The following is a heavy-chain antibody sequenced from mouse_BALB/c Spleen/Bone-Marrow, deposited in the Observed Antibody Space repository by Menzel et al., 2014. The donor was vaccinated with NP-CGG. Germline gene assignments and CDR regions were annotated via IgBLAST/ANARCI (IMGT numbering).Heavy chain of an antibody. CDR1: GFDFSRYW. V-gene: IGHV4-1*02. D-gene: IGHD2-14*01. CDR2: INPDSSAI. Sequence: DVHLVESGGGLVQPGGSLKLSCAASGFDFSRYWMNWVRQAPGKGLEWIGEINPDSSAIIYTPSLKDKFIISRDNAKNTLFLQMSEVRSEDTALYYCARPYYRYLYFDYWGQGTTLTVSS. CDR3: ARPYYRYLYFDY. J-gene: IGHJ2*01.